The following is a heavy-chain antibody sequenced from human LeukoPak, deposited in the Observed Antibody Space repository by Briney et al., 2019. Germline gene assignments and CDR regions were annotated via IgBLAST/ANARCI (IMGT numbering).Heavy chain of an antibody. J-gene: IGHJ4*02. CDR3: ARQVVAVAGTGYFDY. Sequence: PSETLSLTCTVSGGSISSYYWGWIRQPPGKGLEWIWSIYYSGSTYYNASLKSRGTISVDTSKNQFSLKLNSVTAADTAVYFCARQVVAVAGTGYFDYWGQGTLVTVSS. D-gene: IGHD6-19*01. V-gene: IGHV4-39*01. CDR1: GGSISSYY. CDR2: IYYSGST.